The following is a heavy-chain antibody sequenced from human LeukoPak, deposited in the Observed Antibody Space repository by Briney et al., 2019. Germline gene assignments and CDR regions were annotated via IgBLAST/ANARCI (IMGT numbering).Heavy chain of an antibody. J-gene: IGHJ4*02. D-gene: IGHD3-16*01. Sequence: ASVKVSCKASGYTFTSYGISWVRQAPGQGLEWMGWISAYNGNTNYAQKLQGRVTVTTDTSTSTAYMELRSLRSDDTAVYYCASGPAYYDYVWGSHQFDYWGQGTLVTVSS. CDR2: ISAYNGNT. CDR1: GYTFTSYG. CDR3: ASGPAYYDYVWGSHQFDY. V-gene: IGHV1-18*04.